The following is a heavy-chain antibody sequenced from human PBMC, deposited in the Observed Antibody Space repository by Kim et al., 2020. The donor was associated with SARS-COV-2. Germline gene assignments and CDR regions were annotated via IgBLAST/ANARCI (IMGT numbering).Heavy chain of an antibody. CDR2: IIPILGIA. Sequence: SVKVSCKASGGTFSSYAISWVRQAPGQGLEWMGRIIPILGIANYAHKFQGRVTITADKSTSTAYMELSSLRSEDTAVYYCARDSEDIVVVPAADYYYYGMDVWGQGTTVTVSS. CDR1: GGTFSSYA. CDR3: ARDSEDIVVVPAADYYYYGMDV. D-gene: IGHD2-2*01. J-gene: IGHJ6*02. V-gene: IGHV1-69*04.